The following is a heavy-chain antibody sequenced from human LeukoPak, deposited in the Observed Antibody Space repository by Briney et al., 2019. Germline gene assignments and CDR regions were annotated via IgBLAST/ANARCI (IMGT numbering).Heavy chain of an antibody. D-gene: IGHD4/OR15-4a*01. V-gene: IGHV4-39*01. CDR2: IYYSRNI. Sequence: SETLSLTCTVSGASVSSGPYYWGWIRQPPGKRQEWIGAIYYSRNIYYNPSLKSRVTISVDASKNQFFLDLTSVTAAVTAVYYCARPGDGTYGGHLDYWGRGTLVTVSS. CDR3: ARPGDGTYGGHLDY. J-gene: IGHJ4*02. CDR1: GASVSSGPYY.